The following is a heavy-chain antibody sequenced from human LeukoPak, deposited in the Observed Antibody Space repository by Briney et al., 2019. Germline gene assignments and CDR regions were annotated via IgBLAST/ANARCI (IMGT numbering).Heavy chain of an antibody. J-gene: IGHJ4*02. CDR2: ISSSSSYI. CDR3: ARDAFWDSSSSPFDY. CDR1: GFTFSSYS. D-gene: IGHD6-6*01. V-gene: IGHV3-21*01. Sequence: GGSLRLSCAASGFTFSSYSMNWVRQAPGKGLEWVSSISSSSSYIYYADSVKGRFTISRDNAKNSLYLQMNSLRAEDTAVYYCARDAFWDSSSSPFDYWGQGTLVTVSS.